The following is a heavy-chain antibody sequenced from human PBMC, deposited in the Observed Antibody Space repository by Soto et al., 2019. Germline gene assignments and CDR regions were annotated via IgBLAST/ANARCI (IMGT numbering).Heavy chain of an antibody. CDR1: GGSISSSNW. CDR3: ARDERYSYGYYYYYGMDV. CDR2: IYHSGST. J-gene: IGHJ6*02. Sequence: SETLSLTCAVSGGSISSSNWWSWVRQPPGKGLEWIGEIYHSGSTNYNPSLKSRVTISVDKSKNQFSLKLSSVTAADTAVYYCARDERYSYGYYYYYGMDVWGQGTTVTVS. D-gene: IGHD5-18*01. V-gene: IGHV4-4*02.